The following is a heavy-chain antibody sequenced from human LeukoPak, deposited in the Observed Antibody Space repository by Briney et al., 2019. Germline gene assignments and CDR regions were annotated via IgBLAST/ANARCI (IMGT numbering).Heavy chain of an antibody. CDR1: GFTFDDYA. V-gene: IGHV3-9*01. J-gene: IGHJ6*02. Sequence: SLRLSCAASGFTFDDYAMHWVRQAPGKGLEWVSGISWNSGSIGYADSVKGRFTISRDNAKNSLYLQMNSLRAEDTALYYCAKETGQTAPGGMDVWGQGTTVTVSS. CDR3: AKETGQTAPGGMDV. CDR2: ISWNSGSI. D-gene: IGHD3-10*01.